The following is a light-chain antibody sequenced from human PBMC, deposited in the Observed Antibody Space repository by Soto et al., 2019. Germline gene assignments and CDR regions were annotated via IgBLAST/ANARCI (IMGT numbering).Light chain of an antibody. CDR1: QSISSY. Sequence: DIQITQSPSSLSAYVGDRVTITCRASQSISSYLNWYQQKPGKAPKLLIYAASSLQSGVPSRFSGSGSGTDFTLTISSLQPEDFATYYCQQSYSTPLTFGGGTKVDI. V-gene: IGKV1-39*01. J-gene: IGKJ4*01. CDR3: QQSYSTPLT. CDR2: AAS.